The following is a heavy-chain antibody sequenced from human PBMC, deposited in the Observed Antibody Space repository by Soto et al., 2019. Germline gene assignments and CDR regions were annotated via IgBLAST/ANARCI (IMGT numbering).Heavy chain of an antibody. V-gene: IGHV3-21*01. D-gene: IGHD3-9*01. J-gene: IGHJ4*02. CDR3: ARDFSGYDILTGYYSPQYYFDY. CDR2: ISSSSSYI. CDR1: GFTFSSYS. Sequence: PGGSLRLSCAASGFTFSSYSMNWVRQAPGKGLEWVSSISSSSSYIYYADSVKGRFTISRDNAKNSLYLQMNSLRAEDTAVYYCARDFSGYDILTGYYSPQYYFDYWGQGTLVTVSS.